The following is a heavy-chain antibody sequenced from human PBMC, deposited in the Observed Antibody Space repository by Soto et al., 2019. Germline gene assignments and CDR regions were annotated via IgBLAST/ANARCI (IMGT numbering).Heavy chain of an antibody. Sequence: QVQLVQSGAEVKKPGASVKVSCKASGYTFTSYGISWVRQAPGQGLEWMGWISAYNGNTNYAQKLQGRVTMTTDTSASTAYMGLRSLGSDETRVYYRARDYAGERCNVEGYYYGMDVWGQGTTVTVSS. D-gene: IGHD2-2*01. J-gene: IGHJ6*02. V-gene: IGHV1-18*01. CDR3: ARDYAGERCNVEGYYYGMDV. CDR2: ISAYNGNT. CDR1: GYTFTSYG.